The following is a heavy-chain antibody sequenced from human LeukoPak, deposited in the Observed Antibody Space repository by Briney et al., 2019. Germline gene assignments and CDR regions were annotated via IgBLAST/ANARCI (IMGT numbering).Heavy chain of an antibody. Sequence: GGSLRLSCAASGFTFDDYGMSWVRQAPGKGLEWVSGINWNGGSTGYADSVKGRFTISRDNAKNSLYLQMNSLRAEDTALYYRARVSSSGYFQHWGQGTLVTVSS. D-gene: IGHD3-22*01. CDR2: INWNGGST. J-gene: IGHJ1*01. CDR3: ARVSSSGYFQH. V-gene: IGHV3-20*04. CDR1: GFTFDDYG.